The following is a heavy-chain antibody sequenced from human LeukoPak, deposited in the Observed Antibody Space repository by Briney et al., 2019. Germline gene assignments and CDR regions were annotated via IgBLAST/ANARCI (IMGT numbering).Heavy chain of an antibody. CDR1: GFTVSSNY. V-gene: IGHV3-23*01. CDR3: AKHRVPYYYDSSGYSDAFDI. CDR2: ISGSGGST. Sequence: PGGSLRLSCAASGFTVSSNYMSWVRQAPGKGLEWVSAISGSGGSTYYADSVKGRFTISRDNSKNTLYLQMNSLRAEDTAVYYCAKHRVPYYYDSSGYSDAFDIWGQGTMATVSS. D-gene: IGHD3-22*01. J-gene: IGHJ3*02.